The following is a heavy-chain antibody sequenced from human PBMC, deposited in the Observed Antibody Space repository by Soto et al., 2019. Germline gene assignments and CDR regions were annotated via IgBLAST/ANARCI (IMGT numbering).Heavy chain of an antibody. CDR1: GFSLSTSGVG. Sequence: QITLKESGPTLVKPTQTLTLTCTFSGFSLSTSGVGVGWIRQPPGKALEWLALIYWDDDKRYSPSLKGRLTISKDTSNNHVVPTMPNMDPVDTATYYCSHSWYCSGGSYFYPYSFDYWGQGTLVPVSS. J-gene: IGHJ4*02. CDR2: IYWDDDK. D-gene: IGHD2-15*01. V-gene: IGHV2-5*02. CDR3: SHSWYCSGGSYFYPYSFDY.